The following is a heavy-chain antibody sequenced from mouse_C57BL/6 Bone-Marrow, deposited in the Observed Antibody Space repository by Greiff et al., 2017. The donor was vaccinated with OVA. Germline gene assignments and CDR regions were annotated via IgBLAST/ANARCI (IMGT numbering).Heavy chain of an antibody. CDR2: IRLKSDNYAT. J-gene: IGHJ3*01. Sequence: EVHLVESGGGLVQPGGSMKLSCVASGFTFSNYWMNWVRQSPEKGLEWVAQIRLKSDNYATHYAESVKGRFTISREDSKSSVYLQMNNLRAEDTGIYYCTEGYYKPFAYWGQGTLVTVSA. CDR3: TEGYYKPFAY. V-gene: IGHV6-3*01. D-gene: IGHD2-12*01. CDR1: GFTFSNYW.